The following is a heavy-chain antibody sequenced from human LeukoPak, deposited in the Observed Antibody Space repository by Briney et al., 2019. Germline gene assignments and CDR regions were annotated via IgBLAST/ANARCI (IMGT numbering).Heavy chain of an antibody. CDR3: AREGRFTMTADY. CDR2: IKQDGSEK. Sequence: PGGSLRLSCAASGFTFSNYWMSWVRQAPGKGLEWVANIKQDGSEKYYVDSVKGRFTISRDNAKNSLYLEIISLRAEDTAVYYCAREGRFTMTADYWGQGTLSPSPQ. J-gene: IGHJ4*02. D-gene: IGHD3-3*01. V-gene: IGHV3-7*05. CDR1: GFTFSNYW.